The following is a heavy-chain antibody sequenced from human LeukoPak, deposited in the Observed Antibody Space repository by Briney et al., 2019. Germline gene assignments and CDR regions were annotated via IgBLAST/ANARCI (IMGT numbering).Heavy chain of an antibody. CDR2: INPNSGGT. D-gene: IGHD6-19*01. CDR3: ARTLYSSGWYGDY. CDR1: GYTFTGYY. Sequence: ASVKVSCKASGYTFTGYYMPWVRQAPGQGLEWMGWINPNSGGTNYAQKFQGRVTMTRDTSISTAYMELSRLRSDDTAVYYCARTLYSSGWYGDYWGQGTLVTVSS. V-gene: IGHV1-2*02. J-gene: IGHJ4*02.